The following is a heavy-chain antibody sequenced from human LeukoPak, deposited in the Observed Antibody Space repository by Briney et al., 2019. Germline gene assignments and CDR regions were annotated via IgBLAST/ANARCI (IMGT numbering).Heavy chain of an antibody. CDR3: ARRGAVAGTLYY. V-gene: IGHV3-21*01. CDR1: GFTFSSYS. J-gene: IGHJ4*02. Sequence: GGSLRLSCAASGFTFSSYSMNWVRQAPGKGLEWVSSISSSSSYIYYADSVKGRFTISRDNAKNSLYLQMNSLRAEDTAMYYCARRGAVAGTLYYWGQGTLVTVSS. D-gene: IGHD6-19*01. CDR2: ISSSSSYI.